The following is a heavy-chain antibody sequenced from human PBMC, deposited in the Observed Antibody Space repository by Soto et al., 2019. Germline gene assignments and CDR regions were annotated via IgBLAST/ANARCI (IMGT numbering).Heavy chain of an antibody. Sequence: GGSLRLSCAASGFTFSDHYMDWVRQAPGKGLEWVARSRNRVNSHTTEYAASVKGRFTISRDESKSSLYLQMNSLKIEDTAVYYCTRGLLGGAPSYTFHGMDVWGQGTTVTVS. CDR1: GFTFSDHY. CDR2: SRNRVNSHTT. CDR3: TRGLLGGAPSYTFHGMDV. D-gene: IGHD1-26*01. J-gene: IGHJ6*01. V-gene: IGHV3-72*01.